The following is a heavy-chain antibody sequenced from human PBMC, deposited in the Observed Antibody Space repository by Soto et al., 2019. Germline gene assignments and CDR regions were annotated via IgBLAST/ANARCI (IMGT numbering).Heavy chain of an antibody. CDR2: INANSGGT. J-gene: IGHJ5*02. D-gene: IGHD3-10*01. V-gene: IGHV1-2*04. Sequence: GASVKVSCKASGYTFTDYYIHWVRQAPGQGLEWMGWINANSGGTNYAHKFQGWVTMTRDTSISTAYMELSRLKSDDTALYYCAREIISHPRNWFDPWGQGTLVTVS. CDR1: GYTFTDYY. CDR3: AREIISHPRNWFDP.